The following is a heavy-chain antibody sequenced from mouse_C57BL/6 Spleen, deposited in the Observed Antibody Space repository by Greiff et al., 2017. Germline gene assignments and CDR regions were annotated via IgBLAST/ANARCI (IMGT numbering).Heavy chain of an antibody. CDR3: ATTMGAY. J-gene: IGHJ3*01. V-gene: IGHV1-26*01. CDR1: GYTFTDYY. D-gene: IGHD2-1*01. CDR2: INPNNGGT. Sequence: VQLQQSGPELVKPGASVKISCKASGYTFTDYYMNWVKQSHGKSLEWIGDINPNNGGTSYNQKFKGKATLTVDKSSSTAYMELRSLTSEDSAVYYCATTMGAYWGQGTLVTVSA.